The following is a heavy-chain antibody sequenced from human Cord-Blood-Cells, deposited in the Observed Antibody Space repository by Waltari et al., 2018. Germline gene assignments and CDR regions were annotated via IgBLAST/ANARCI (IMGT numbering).Heavy chain of an antibody. CDR3: AFARGLRYYFDY. J-gene: IGHJ4*02. V-gene: IGHV3-7*01. CDR2: IKQDGSEK. D-gene: IGHD5-12*01. CDR1: GFTFGSYW. Sequence: EVQLVVSGGGLVQPGGSLSLSCVASGFTFGSYWLRWVRQAPGKGLEWVANIKQDGSEKYYVDSVKGRFTISRDNAKNSLYLQMNSLRAEDTAVYYCAFARGLRYYFDYWGQGTLVTVSS.